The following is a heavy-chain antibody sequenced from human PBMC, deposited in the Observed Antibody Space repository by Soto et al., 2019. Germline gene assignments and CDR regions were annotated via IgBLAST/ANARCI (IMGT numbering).Heavy chain of an antibody. CDR1: GYTFTGYY. CDR3: ARDLIDYYGSGSYGPYNWFDP. D-gene: IGHD3-10*01. CDR2: INPNSGGT. V-gene: IGHV1-2*02. Sequence: ASVEVSCKASGYTFTGYYMHWVRRAPGQGLEWMGWINPNSGGTNYAQKFQGRVTMTRDTSISTAYMELSRLRSDDTAVYYCARDLIDYYGSGSYGPYNWFDPWGQGTLVTVSS. J-gene: IGHJ5*02.